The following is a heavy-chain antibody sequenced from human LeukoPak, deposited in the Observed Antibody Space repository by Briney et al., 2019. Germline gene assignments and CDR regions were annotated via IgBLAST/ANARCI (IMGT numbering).Heavy chain of an antibody. J-gene: IGHJ4*02. CDR2: INPRDGST. V-gene: IGHV1-46*01. CDR1: GYTFISYY. CDR3: AGGPFSGSTYHPNYFDY. D-gene: IGHD1-26*01. Sequence: GASVKVSCKASGYTFISYYMHWVRQAPGQGPEWLAMINPRDGSTTFGQNFQVRVTMTRDTSTSTVYMELSSLRSEDTAVYYCAGGPFSGSTYHPNYFDYWGQGTLVTVSS.